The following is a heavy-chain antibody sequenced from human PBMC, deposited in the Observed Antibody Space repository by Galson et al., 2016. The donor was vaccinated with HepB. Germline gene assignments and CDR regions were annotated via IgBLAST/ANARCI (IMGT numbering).Heavy chain of an antibody. CDR3: ARNYGDYGHFDY. CDR2: IYPGVSDA. V-gene: IGHV5-51*01. Sequence: QSGAEVKKPGESLKISCQGSGYSFTNYWIAWVRQMPGKGLEWLGTIYPGVSDANYNPSFQGHVTMSADKSISTAYLQWSSLKASDTASYYCARNYGDYGHFDYWGQGALVTVSS. J-gene: IGHJ4*02. D-gene: IGHD4-17*01. CDR1: GYSFTNYW.